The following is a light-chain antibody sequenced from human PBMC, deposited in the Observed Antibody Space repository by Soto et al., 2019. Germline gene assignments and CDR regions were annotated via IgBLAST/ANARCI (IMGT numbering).Light chain of an antibody. J-gene: IGKJ1*01. CDR3: QRYDSYPRT. CDR1: QGISSY. Sequence: AIRMTQSPSSFSASTGDRVTITCRASQGISSYLAWYQQKPGKAPKLLIYAASTLQSGVPSRFSGSGSGTDFTLTISCLQSEDCATYYCQRYDSYPRTFGQGTKV. CDR2: AAS. V-gene: IGKV1-8*01.